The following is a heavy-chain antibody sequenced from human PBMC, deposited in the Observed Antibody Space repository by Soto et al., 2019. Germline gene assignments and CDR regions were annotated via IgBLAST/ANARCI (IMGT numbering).Heavy chain of an antibody. CDR3: ARAWEYSSSNDAFDI. CDR2: IIPILGIA. D-gene: IGHD6-13*01. V-gene: IGHV1-69*02. Sequence: QVQLVQSGAEVKKPGSSVKVSCKASGGTFSSYTISWVRQAPGQGLEWMGRIIPILGIANYAQKFQGRVTITADKSTSTAYMELSSLRSEDTAVYYCARAWEYSSSNDAFDIWGQGTMVTVSS. CDR1: GGTFSSYT. J-gene: IGHJ3*02.